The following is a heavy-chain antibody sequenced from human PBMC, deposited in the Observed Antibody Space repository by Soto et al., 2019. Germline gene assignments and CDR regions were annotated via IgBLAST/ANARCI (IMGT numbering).Heavy chain of an antibody. J-gene: IGHJ6*02. Sequence: QVQLAQSAGEVKKPGASVKVSCKATGYTFIRYGIAWVRQAPGQGCEWMGWISPYNDHTVYAQKFKGRVTMTADTYSRTVYMNLRSLKTDDTAVYYCARGGYYDNSWGKMSHYGLDVWGQGTSVSVSS. CDR1: GYTFIRYG. CDR3: ARGGYYDNSWGKMSHYGLDV. D-gene: IGHD3-16*01. CDR2: ISPYNDHT. V-gene: IGHV1-18*01.